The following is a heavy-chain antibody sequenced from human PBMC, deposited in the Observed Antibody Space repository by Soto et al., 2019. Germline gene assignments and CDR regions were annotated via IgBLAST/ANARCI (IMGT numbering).Heavy chain of an antibody. CDR1: GFTFSSYA. Sequence: EVQLLESGGGLVQPGGSLRLSCAASGFTFSSYAMSWVRQAPGKGLEWISAVSGSGGSTYYADSVKGRFTISRDNSKDTLYLRTNNLRAEDTAVYYCAKPPDYNRNDSWGQGTLVTVSS. V-gene: IGHV3-23*01. J-gene: IGHJ5*01. CDR2: VSGSGGST. CDR3: AKPPDYNRNDS. D-gene: IGHD1-20*01.